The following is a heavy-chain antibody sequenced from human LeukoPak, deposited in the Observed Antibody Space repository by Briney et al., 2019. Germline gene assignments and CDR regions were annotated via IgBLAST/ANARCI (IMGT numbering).Heavy chain of an antibody. J-gene: IGHJ4*02. Sequence: SETLSLTCTVSGGSISSYYWSWIRQPPGKGLEWIGYIYYSGSTNYNPSLKSQVTISVDTSKNQCSLKLSSVTAADTAVYYCARHRYGTHTAFDYWGQGTLVTVSS. CDR1: GGSISSYY. CDR3: ARHRYGTHTAFDY. V-gene: IGHV4-59*08. D-gene: IGHD4-17*01. CDR2: IYYSGST.